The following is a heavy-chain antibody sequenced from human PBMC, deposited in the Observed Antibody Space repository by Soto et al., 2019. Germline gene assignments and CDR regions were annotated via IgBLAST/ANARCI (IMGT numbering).Heavy chain of an antibody. CDR3: ATPGYYGMDV. CDR1: GGSFSSYY. J-gene: IGHJ6*02. D-gene: IGHD2-15*01. V-gene: IGHV4-34*01. CDR2: INHSGST. Sequence: PSETLSLTCAVYGGSFSSYYCSWIRQPPGKGLEWIGEINHSGSTNYNPSLKSRVTMSVDTSKNQFSLKLSSVTAADTAIYYCATPGYYGMDVWGQGTTVTVSS.